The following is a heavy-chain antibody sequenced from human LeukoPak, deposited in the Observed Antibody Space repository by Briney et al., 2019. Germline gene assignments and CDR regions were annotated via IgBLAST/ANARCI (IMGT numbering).Heavy chain of an antibody. CDR2: IYPGDSDT. J-gene: IGHJ4*02. D-gene: IGHD3-3*01. CDR1: GYSFTSYW. V-gene: IGHV5-51*01. CDR3: ARPDDFGAHDY. Sequence: GESLKISCSGAGYSFTSYWIGWVRQMPGKGLEWRGIIYPGDSDTRYSPSFQGQVPISADKSISTAYMQWSSLEASDTAMYYCARPDDFGAHDYWGQGTLVTVSS.